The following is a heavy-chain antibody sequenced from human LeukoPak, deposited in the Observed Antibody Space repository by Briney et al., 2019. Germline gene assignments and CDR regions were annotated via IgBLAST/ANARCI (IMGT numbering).Heavy chain of an antibody. J-gene: IGHJ4*02. CDR2: IYYSGST. CDR1: GGSISSYY. Sequence: SETLSLTCTVSGGSISSYYWSWIRQPPGKGLEWIGYIYYSGSTNYNPSLKSRVTISVDTSKNQFSLKLSSVTAADTAVYYCAKYERYNWTPDYWGQGTLVTVSS. V-gene: IGHV4-59*01. D-gene: IGHD5-24*01. CDR3: AKYERYNWTPDY.